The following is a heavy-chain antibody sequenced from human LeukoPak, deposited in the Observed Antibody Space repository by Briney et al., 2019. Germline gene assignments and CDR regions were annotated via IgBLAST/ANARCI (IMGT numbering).Heavy chain of an antibody. CDR3: AAITMIVVVKGWYFDL. Sequence: SETLSLTCTVSGGSISSYYWGWIRQPPGKGLEWIGSIYHSGSTYYNPSLKSRVTISVDTSKNQFSLKLSSVTAADTAVYYCAAITMIVVVKGWYFDLWGRGTLVTVSS. CDR2: IYHSGST. D-gene: IGHD3-22*01. CDR1: GGSISSYY. J-gene: IGHJ2*01. V-gene: IGHV4-38-2*02.